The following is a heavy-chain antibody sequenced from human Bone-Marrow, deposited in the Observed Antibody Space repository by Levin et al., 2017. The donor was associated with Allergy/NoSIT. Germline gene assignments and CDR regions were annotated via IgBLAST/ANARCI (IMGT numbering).Heavy chain of an antibody. CDR1: GYSISSGYY. Sequence: SQTLSLTCAVSGYSISSGYYWGWIRQPPGKGLEWIGSIYHSGSTYYNPSLNSRVTISVDTSKNQFSLKLSSVTAADTAVYYCARDRCYDFWSGYTRGWWFDPWGQGTLVTVSS. V-gene: IGHV4-38-2*02. CDR3: ARDRCYDFWSGYTRGWWFDP. CDR2: IYHSGST. J-gene: IGHJ5*02. D-gene: IGHD3-3*01.